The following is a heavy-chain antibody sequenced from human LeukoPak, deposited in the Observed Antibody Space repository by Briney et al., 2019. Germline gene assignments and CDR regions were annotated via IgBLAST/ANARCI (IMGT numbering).Heavy chain of an antibody. CDR1: GFTFSSYG. V-gene: IGHV3-30*18. CDR2: ISYDGSNK. CDR3: AKPSNGDYVDYFDY. J-gene: IGHJ4*02. Sequence: GGSLRLSCAASGFTFSSYGMHWVRQAPGKGLEWAAVISYDGSNKYYADSVKGRFTISRDNSKNTLYLQMNSLRAEDTAVYYCAKPSNGDYVDYFDYWGQGTLVTVSS. D-gene: IGHD4-17*01.